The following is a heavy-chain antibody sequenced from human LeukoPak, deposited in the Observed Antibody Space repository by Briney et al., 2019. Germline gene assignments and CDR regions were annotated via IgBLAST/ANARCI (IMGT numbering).Heavy chain of an antibody. CDR3: AKTVVVITFRFDD. J-gene: IGHJ4*02. V-gene: IGHV3-23*01. D-gene: IGHD2-21*01. CDR1: GFTFNSYV. CDR2: INGGGNT. Sequence: PGGSLRLSCAASGFTFNSYVMSWVRQAPGKGLEWVSSINGGGNTYYADSVKGRFTISRDNSKNMLYLQMNSLRADDTAIYYCAKTVVVITFRFDDWGQGALVTVSS.